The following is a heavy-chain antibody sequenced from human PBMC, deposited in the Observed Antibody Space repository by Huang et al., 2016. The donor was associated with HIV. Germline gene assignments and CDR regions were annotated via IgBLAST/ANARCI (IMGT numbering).Heavy chain of an antibody. D-gene: IGHD3-9*01. J-gene: IGHJ4*02. Sequence: QVQLVQSRAEVKKPGASVKVSCKVSAYTLTELSLLWVRQPPGKGLEWMGGFDPEIVETIYAQKFQGRVTMTEDTSTETAFMELSGLRPEDTAVYYCATGFDVFFDFWGQGTLVTVSS. CDR3: ATGFDVFFDF. V-gene: IGHV1-24*01. CDR1: AYTLTELS. CDR2: FDPEIVET.